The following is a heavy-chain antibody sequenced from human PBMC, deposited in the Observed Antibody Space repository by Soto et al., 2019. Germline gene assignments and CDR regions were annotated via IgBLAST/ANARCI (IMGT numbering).Heavy chain of an antibody. D-gene: IGHD3-10*01. V-gene: IGHV1-18*01. Sequence: QVQLVQSGAEVKKPGASVIVSCKASGYTFTRNGISWVRQAPGQGLEWMGWISAYNGNTKYAQKLQGRVTLTTDTSTSTAYMELRSLTSDDTAVYYWAREYYGSARGRFDPWGQGTLVTVSS. CDR3: AREYYGSARGRFDP. CDR1: GYTFTRNG. CDR2: ISAYNGNT. J-gene: IGHJ5*02.